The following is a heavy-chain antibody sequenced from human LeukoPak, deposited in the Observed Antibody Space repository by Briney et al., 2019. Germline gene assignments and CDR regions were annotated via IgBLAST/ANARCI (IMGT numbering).Heavy chain of an antibody. J-gene: IGHJ3*02. D-gene: IGHD2-15*01. V-gene: IGHV1-18*01. Sequence: ASVKVSCKASGYTFTNYGVSWVRQAPGQGLEWMGWISAYNGYTNYAQKFQFRVTMTTDTSTSTAYMELRSLTSDDTAVYYCARASSVVADAFDIWGQGTMVTVSS. CDR3: ARASSVVADAFDI. CDR2: ISAYNGYT. CDR1: GYTFTNYG.